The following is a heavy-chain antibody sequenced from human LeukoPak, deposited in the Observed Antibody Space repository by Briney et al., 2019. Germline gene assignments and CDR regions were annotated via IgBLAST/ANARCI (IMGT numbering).Heavy chain of an antibody. CDR2: INANSGGT. Sequence: ASVKVSCKASGYTFTGYYMHWVRQAPGQGLERMGRINANSGGTNYAQKFQGRVTMTRDTSISTAYMELSRLRSDDTAVYYCARDAIAAGTTTGPWGQGTLVTVSS. J-gene: IGHJ5*02. CDR3: ARDAIAAGTTTGP. V-gene: IGHV1-2*06. CDR1: GYTFTGYY. D-gene: IGHD6-13*01.